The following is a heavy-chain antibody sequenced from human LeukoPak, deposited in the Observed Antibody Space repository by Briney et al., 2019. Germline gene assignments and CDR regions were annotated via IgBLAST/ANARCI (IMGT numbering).Heavy chain of an antibody. CDR1: GYTFTDYY. CDR2: INPNSGVT. V-gene: IGHV1-2*02. Sequence: ASVKVSCKASGYTFTDYYMHWVRQAPGQGPEWMGWINPNSGVTKYAQKFQGRVTMTRDTSISTAYMELSRLRSDDTAVYYCARDRGVDYCSGGSCSHYYYYMDVWGKGTTVTISS. J-gene: IGHJ6*03. CDR3: ARDRGVDYCSGGSCSHYYYYMDV. D-gene: IGHD2-15*01.